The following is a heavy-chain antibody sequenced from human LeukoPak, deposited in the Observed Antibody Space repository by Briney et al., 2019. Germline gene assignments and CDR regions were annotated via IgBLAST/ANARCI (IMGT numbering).Heavy chain of an antibody. D-gene: IGHD6-13*01. CDR2: IYYSGST. V-gene: IGHV4-61*01. Sequence: SETLSLTCTVSGGSISSSSYYWSWIRQPPGKGLEWIGYIYYSGSTNYNPSLKSRVTISVDTSKNQFSLKLSSVTAADTAVYYCARGYSSSWYYYWGQGTLVTVSS. CDR1: GGSISSSSYY. J-gene: IGHJ4*02. CDR3: ARGYSSSWYYY.